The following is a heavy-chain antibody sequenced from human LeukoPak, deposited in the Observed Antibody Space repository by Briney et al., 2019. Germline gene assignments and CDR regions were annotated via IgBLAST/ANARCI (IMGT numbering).Heavy chain of an antibody. CDR3: ARWPMTTETTSDY. Sequence: SETLSLTCAVYGGSFSGYYWSWIRQPPGKGLEWIGEINHSGSTNYNPSLKSRVTISVDTSKNQFSLKLSSVTAADTAVYYCARWPMTTETTSDYWGQGTLVTVSS. CDR2: INHSGST. V-gene: IGHV4-34*01. J-gene: IGHJ4*02. CDR1: GGSFSGYY. D-gene: IGHD4-17*01.